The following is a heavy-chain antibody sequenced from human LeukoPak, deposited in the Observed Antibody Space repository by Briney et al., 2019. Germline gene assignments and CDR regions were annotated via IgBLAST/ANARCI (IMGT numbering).Heavy chain of an antibody. J-gene: IGHJ4*02. CDR1: GFTFSSYS. CDR2: ISSSSNTI. CDR3: ATLPTIFGVVIFDY. Sequence: PGGSLRLSCAASGFTFSSYSMDWVRQAPGKGLEWVSYISSSSNTIYYADSVKGRFTISRDNAKNSLYLQMNRLRAEDTAVYYCATLPTIFGVVIFDYWGQGTLVTVSS. D-gene: IGHD3-3*01. V-gene: IGHV3-48*01.